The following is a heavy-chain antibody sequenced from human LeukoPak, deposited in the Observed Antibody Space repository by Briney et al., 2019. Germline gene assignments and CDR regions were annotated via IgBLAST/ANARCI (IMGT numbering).Heavy chain of an antibody. Sequence: SETLSLTCTVSGYSISSGYYWGWIRQPPGKGLEWIGSIYNSGSTYYNPSLKSQVTISVDTSKNQFSLKLRSVTAADTAMYYCARAYSSSWYYNWFDPWGQGTLVTVSS. CDR3: ARAYSSSWYYNWFDP. V-gene: IGHV4-38-2*02. CDR2: IYNSGST. D-gene: IGHD6-13*01. J-gene: IGHJ5*02. CDR1: GYSISSGYY.